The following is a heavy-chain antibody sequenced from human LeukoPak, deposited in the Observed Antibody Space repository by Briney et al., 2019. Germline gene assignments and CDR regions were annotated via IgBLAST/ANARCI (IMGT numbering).Heavy chain of an antibody. D-gene: IGHD6-19*01. Sequence: SETLSLTCAVYGVPFSVYHWREMPPPPGKARVGRGKINHSGRTNYNPSLQRRLTISVATSKNQFSLKLSSLTAADTAVYYCARVRGWSPDAFDIWGQGTMVTVSS. CDR3: ARVRGWSPDAFDI. V-gene: IGHV4-34*01. J-gene: IGHJ3*02. CDR2: INHSGRT. CDR1: GVPFSVYH.